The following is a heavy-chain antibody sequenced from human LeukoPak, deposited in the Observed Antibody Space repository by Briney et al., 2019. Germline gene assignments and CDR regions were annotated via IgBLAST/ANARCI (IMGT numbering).Heavy chain of an antibody. CDR1: GYTFTGYY. CDR3: AIFSGYCSDGSCYPNAFDI. Sequence: ASVKVSCKASGYTFTGYYMHWVRQAPGQGLEWMGWINPNSGGTNYAQKFQGWVTMTRDTSISTAYMELSRLRSDDTAVYYCAIFSGYCSDGSCYPNAFDIWGQGTMVTVSS. V-gene: IGHV1-2*04. CDR2: INPNSGGT. D-gene: IGHD2-15*01. J-gene: IGHJ3*02.